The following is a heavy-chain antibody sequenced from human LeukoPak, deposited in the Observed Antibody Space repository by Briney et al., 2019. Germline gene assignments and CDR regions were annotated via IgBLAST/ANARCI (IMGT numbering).Heavy chain of an antibody. J-gene: IGHJ4*02. V-gene: IGHV1-69*06. CDR2: IIPIFARA. CDR3: ARDLNRYYYDSSGYRFDY. CDR1: GGTFNNYA. D-gene: IGHD3-22*01. Sequence: SVKVSCKASGGTFNNYAMSWVRQAPGQGLEWMGGIIPIFARANYAQKFQGRVTITADKSTSTAYMELSSLRSEDTAVYYCARDLNRYYYDSSGYRFDYWGQGTLVTVSS.